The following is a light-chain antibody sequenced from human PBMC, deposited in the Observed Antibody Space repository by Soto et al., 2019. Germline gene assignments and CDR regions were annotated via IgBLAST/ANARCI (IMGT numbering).Light chain of an antibody. CDR2: DAS. Sequence: EIVLTQSPGTLSLSPGERATLSYRASQSVSSSYLAWYQQKPGQAPRLLIYDASVRATGTPARFSGSGSGTDFTLTISSLEPEDFALYYCQQRSTWPTFGQGTRLEIK. J-gene: IGKJ5*01. CDR3: QQRSTWPT. V-gene: IGKV3D-20*02. CDR1: QSVSSSY.